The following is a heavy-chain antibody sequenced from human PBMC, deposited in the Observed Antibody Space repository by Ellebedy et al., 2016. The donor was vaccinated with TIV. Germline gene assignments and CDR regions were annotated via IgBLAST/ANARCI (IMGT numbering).Heavy chain of an antibody. J-gene: IGHJ4*02. CDR3: ARDALHSGGAPYYFDL. D-gene: IGHD1-26*01. V-gene: IGHV3-7*03. CDR2: IKQDGSAK. Sequence: PGGSLRLSCGASGFPFTTFWMSWVRQAPGKGLEWVANIKQDGSAKYYVDSVKGRFTISRDNANNSLDLQMTSLGVDDTAVYYCARDALHSGGAPYYFDLWGQGTQVTVSS. CDR1: GFPFTTFW.